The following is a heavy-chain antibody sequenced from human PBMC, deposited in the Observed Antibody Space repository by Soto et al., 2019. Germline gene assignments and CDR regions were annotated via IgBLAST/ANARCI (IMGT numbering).Heavy chain of an antibody. CDR1: RFTFSSYW. Sequence: HPGGSLRLSCATSRFTFSSYWMHWFRQAPGKGLVWVSRINSDGSSTSYADSVKGRFTISRDNAKNTLYLQMNSLRAEDTAVYYCAHPRGYGVFDAYDIWGQGTMVTVSS. CDR2: INSDGSST. CDR3: AHPRGYGVFDAYDI. D-gene: IGHD4-17*01. V-gene: IGHV3-74*01. J-gene: IGHJ3*02.